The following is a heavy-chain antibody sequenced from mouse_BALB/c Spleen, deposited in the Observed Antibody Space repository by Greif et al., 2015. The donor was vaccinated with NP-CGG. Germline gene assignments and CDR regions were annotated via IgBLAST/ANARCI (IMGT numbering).Heavy chain of an antibody. J-gene: IGHJ4*01. CDR2: ISSGSSTI. CDR3: ARYYYGSSYDYAMDY. V-gene: IGHV5-17*02. CDR1: GFTFSSFG. D-gene: IGHD1-1*01. Sequence: VKLVESGGGLVQPGGSRKLSCAASGFTFSSFGMHWVRQAPEKGLEWVAYISSGSSTIYYADTVKGRFTISRDNPKNTLFLQMTSLRSEDTAMYYCARYYYGSSYDYAMDYWGQGTSVTVSS.